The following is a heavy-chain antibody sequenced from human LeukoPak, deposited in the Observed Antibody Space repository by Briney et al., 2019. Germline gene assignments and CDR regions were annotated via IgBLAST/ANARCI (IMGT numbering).Heavy chain of an antibody. J-gene: IGHJ4*02. D-gene: IGHD2-21*01. V-gene: IGHV3-30*02. Sequence: GSLRLSCAASGFTFSSYGMHWVRQAPGKGLEWVAFIRYDGSNKYYADSVKGRFTISRDNSKNTLYLQMNSLRAEDTAVYYCAKAPVTTCSGAYCYPFDYWGQGTLVTVSS. CDR3: AKAPVTTCSGAYCYPFDY. CDR2: IRYDGSNK. CDR1: GFTFSSYG.